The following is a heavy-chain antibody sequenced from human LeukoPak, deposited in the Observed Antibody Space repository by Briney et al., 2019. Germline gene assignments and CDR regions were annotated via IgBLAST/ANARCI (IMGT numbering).Heavy chain of an antibody. CDR2: INHSGST. CDR3: AREGSGWNNNNYYFDY. Sequence: SETLSLTCAVYGGSFSGYYWSWIRQPPGKGLEWIGEINHSGSTNYNPSLKSRVTISVDTPKNQFSLKLSSVTAADTAVYYCAREGSGWNNNNYYFDYWGQGTLVTVSS. D-gene: IGHD6-19*01. V-gene: IGHV4-34*01. J-gene: IGHJ4*02. CDR1: GGSFSGYY.